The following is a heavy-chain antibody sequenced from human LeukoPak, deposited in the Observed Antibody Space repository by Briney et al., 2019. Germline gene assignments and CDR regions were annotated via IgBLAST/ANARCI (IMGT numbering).Heavy chain of an antibody. Sequence: PSETLSLTCAVSGGSISSGGYSWSWIRQPPGKGLEWIGYIYHSGSTYYNPPLKSRVTISVDRSKNQFSLKLSSVTAADTAVYYCARGTGLGSSGYYDYYGMDVWGQGTTVTVSS. J-gene: IGHJ6*02. CDR1: GGSISSGGYS. CDR2: IYHSGST. CDR3: ARGTGLGSSGYYDYYGMDV. V-gene: IGHV4-30-2*01. D-gene: IGHD3-22*01.